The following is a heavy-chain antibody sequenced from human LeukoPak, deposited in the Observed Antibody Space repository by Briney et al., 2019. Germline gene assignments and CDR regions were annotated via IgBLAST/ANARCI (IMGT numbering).Heavy chain of an antibody. V-gene: IGHV1-2*02. CDR3: ARASWVDIVVVPAVFDY. Sequence: ASVKVSCKASGYTFTGYYMHWVRQAPGQGLEWMGWINPNSGGTNYAQKSQGRVTMTRDTSISTAYMELSRLRSDDTAVYYCARASWVDIVVVPAVFDYWGQGTLVTVSS. D-gene: IGHD2-2*03. J-gene: IGHJ4*02. CDR1: GYTFTGYY. CDR2: INPNSGGT.